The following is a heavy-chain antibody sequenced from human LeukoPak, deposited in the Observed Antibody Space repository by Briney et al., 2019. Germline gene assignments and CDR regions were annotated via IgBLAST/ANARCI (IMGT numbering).Heavy chain of an antibody. J-gene: IGHJ2*01. V-gene: IGHV4-59*01. Sequence: SETLSLTCTVSGGSISSYYWSWIRQPPGKGLEWIGYIYYSGSTNYNPSLKSRVTISVDTSKNQFSLKLSSVTAADTAVHYCARAVVKFWYFDLWGRGTLVTVSS. CDR2: IYYSGST. CDR3: ARAVVKFWYFDL. CDR1: GGSISSYY. D-gene: IGHD3-22*01.